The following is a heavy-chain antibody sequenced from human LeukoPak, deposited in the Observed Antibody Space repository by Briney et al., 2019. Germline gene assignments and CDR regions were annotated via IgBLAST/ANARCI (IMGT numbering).Heavy chain of an antibody. CDR3: AREGYYDILTGYYPNYYYGMDV. J-gene: IGHJ6*02. CDR1: GFTSSSYG. V-gene: IGHV3-33*01. CDR2: IWYDGSNK. Sequence: GGSLRLSCAASGFTSSSYGMHWVRQAPGKGLGWVAVIWYDGSNKYYADSVKGRFTISRDNSKNTLYLQMNSLRAEDTAVYYCAREGYYDILTGYYPNYYYGMDVWGQGTTVTVSS. D-gene: IGHD3-9*01.